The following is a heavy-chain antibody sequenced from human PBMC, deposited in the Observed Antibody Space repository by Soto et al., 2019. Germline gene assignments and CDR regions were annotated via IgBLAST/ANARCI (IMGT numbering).Heavy chain of an antibody. D-gene: IGHD2-15*01. J-gene: IGHJ5*02. CDR2: ISAYNGNT. CDR3: ARKVPYCSGGSCHEWFDP. V-gene: IGHV1-18*01. Sequence: QVQLVQSGAEVKKPGASVKVSCKASGYTFTSYGISWVRQAPGQGLEWMGWISAYNGNTNYAQKLQGRVTMTTDTSTSTAYMELRSLRSDDTAVYYCARKVPYCSGGSCHEWFDPWGQGTLVTVSS. CDR1: GYTFTSYG.